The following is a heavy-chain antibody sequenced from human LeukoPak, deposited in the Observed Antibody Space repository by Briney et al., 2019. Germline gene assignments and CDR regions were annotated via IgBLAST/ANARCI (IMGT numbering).Heavy chain of an antibody. J-gene: IGHJ4*02. CDR1: GFTFSSYG. Sequence: GRSLRLSCAASGFTFSSYGMHWVRQAPGKGLEWVAVIWYDGSNKYCADSVKGRFTISRDNSKNTLYLQMNSLRAEDTAVYYCARDSGPPPTGQLPDYWGQGTLVTVSS. V-gene: IGHV3-33*01. CDR2: IWYDGSNK. CDR3: ARDSGPPPTGQLPDY. D-gene: IGHD2-2*01.